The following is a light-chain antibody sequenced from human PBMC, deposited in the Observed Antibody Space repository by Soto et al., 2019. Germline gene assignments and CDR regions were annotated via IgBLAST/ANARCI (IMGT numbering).Light chain of an antibody. J-gene: IGLJ3*02. CDR3: SSYTTSSTLVV. CDR2: EVT. Sequence: QSALTQPASVSGSPGQSITMSCTGTSSDIGNYNYVSWYQQHPGKAPKLIIYEVTNRPSGVSNRFSASKSGNTASLTISGLQAEDEADYYCSSYTTSSTLVVFGGGTKLTVL. V-gene: IGLV2-14*01. CDR1: SSDIGNYNY.